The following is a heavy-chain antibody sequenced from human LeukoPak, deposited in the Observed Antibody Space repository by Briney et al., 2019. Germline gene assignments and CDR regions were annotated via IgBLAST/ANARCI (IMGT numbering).Heavy chain of an antibody. V-gene: IGHV4-4*02. CDR1: GGSISSSNW. J-gene: IGHJ4*02. Sequence: PSDTLSLTCAVSGGSISSSNWWSWVRPPPGKGLEWIGEIYHSGSTNFNPSLKTRVTISVDKSKKHFSLKMTSVTAADTAVYYCARASHDYGDYSHFDYWGQGTLVTVSS. D-gene: IGHD4-17*01. CDR3: ARASHDYGDYSHFDY. CDR2: IYHSGST.